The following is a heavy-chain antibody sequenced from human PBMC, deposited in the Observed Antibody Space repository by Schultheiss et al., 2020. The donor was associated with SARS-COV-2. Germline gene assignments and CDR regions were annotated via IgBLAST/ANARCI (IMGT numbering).Heavy chain of an antibody. Sequence: SETLSLTCTVSGGSISSGSYYWSWIRQPPGKGLEWIGYIYYSGRTNYNPSLKSRLTISVDTSKNQFSLKLSSVTAADTAVYYCAREGIAAAYGMDVWGQGTTVTVSS. CDR3: AREGIAAAYGMDV. CDR2: IYYSGRT. J-gene: IGHJ6*02. D-gene: IGHD6-13*01. CDR1: GGSISSGSYY. V-gene: IGHV4-61*01.